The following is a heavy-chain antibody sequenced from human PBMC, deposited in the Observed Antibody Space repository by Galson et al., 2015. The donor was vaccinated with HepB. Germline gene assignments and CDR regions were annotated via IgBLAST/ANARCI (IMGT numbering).Heavy chain of an antibody. Sequence: SLRLSCAASGFTFSGSAMHWVRQASGKGLEWVGRIRSKANSYATAYAASVKGRFTISRDDSKSTAYLQMNSLKTEDTAVYYCTRHPGLRSLEVDAFDTWGQGTMVTVSS. D-gene: IGHD4-17*01. CDR2: IRSKANSYAT. CDR1: GFTFSGSA. J-gene: IGHJ3*02. V-gene: IGHV3-73*01. CDR3: TRHPGLRSLEVDAFDT.